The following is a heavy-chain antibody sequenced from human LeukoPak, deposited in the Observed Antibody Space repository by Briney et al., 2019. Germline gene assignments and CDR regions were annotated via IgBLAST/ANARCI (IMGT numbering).Heavy chain of an antibody. CDR3: ARGYGDYSAYYYMDV. CDR2: IYYSGST. Sequence: SQTLSLTCTVSGGSISSGSYYWSWIRQPAGKGLEWIGRIYYSGSTNYNPSLKSRVTISVDTSKNQFSLKLSSVTAADTAVYYCARGYGDYSAYYYMDVWGKGTTVTVSS. D-gene: IGHD4-17*01. CDR1: GGSISSGSYY. V-gene: IGHV4-61*02. J-gene: IGHJ6*03.